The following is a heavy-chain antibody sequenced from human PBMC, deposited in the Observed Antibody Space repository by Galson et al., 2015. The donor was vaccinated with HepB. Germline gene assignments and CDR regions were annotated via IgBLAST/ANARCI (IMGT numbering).Heavy chain of an antibody. CDR1: GFTFSASG. CDR2: IRHDRDDK. Sequence: SLRLSCAASGFTFSASGMHWVRQAPGKGLEWVSFIRHDRDDKYYVDSVKGRFTISRDNSKSTIFLEMNNLRDDDTAVYYCAKPGYNWNDFHHWGPGTQVTVSS. CDR3: AKPGYNWNDFHH. J-gene: IGHJ4*02. D-gene: IGHD1-1*01. V-gene: IGHV3-30*02.